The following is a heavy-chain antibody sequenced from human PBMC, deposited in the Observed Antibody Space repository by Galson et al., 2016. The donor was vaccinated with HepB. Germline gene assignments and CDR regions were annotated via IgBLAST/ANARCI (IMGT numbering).Heavy chain of an antibody. V-gene: IGHV3-11*01. Sequence: SLRLSCAASGFSLSDYYVSWIRQAPGKGLEWVSYIGSIGSTITIHYADSVKGRFTISRDNAKNSLYLQMNSLRDEDTAVYYCATPGEGSGRIFDYWGQGTLVTVSS. D-gene: IGHD2-15*01. CDR3: ATPGEGSGRIFDY. CDR1: GFSLSDYY. CDR2: IGSIGSTI. J-gene: IGHJ4*02.